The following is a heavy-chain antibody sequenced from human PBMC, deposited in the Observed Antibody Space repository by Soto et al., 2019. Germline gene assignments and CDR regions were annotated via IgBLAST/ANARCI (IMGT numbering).Heavy chain of an antibody. CDR2: ISANSGNT. Sequence: ASVKVSCKASGYTFTSYGISWVRQAPGQGLEWMGCISANSGNTSYAQKLQGRVTMTTDTSTSTVYMELRSLRSEDTAVYYCASDKDTRARRFPRYWGQGTLVTVSS. J-gene: IGHJ4*02. CDR1: GYTFTSYG. CDR3: ASDKDTRARRFPRY. D-gene: IGHD5-18*01. V-gene: IGHV1-18*01.